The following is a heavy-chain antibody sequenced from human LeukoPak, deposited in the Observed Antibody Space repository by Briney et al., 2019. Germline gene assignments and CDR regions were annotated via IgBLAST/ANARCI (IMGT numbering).Heavy chain of an antibody. D-gene: IGHD1-20*01. CDR3: ATSSNWNRYYFDY. V-gene: IGHV4-31*03. CDR2: IYYSGST. Sequence: SQTLSLTCTVSGGSISSGGSYWSWIRQHPGKGLEWIGYIYYSGSTYYNPSLKSRVTISVDTSKNQFSLKLSSVTAADTAVYYCATSSNWNRYYFDYWGQGTLVTVSS. J-gene: IGHJ4*02. CDR1: GGSISSGGSY.